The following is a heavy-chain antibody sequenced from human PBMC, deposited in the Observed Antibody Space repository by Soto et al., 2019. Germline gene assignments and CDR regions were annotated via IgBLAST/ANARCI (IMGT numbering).Heavy chain of an antibody. V-gene: IGHV4-30-4*01. D-gene: IGHD3-22*01. CDR1: VGSISSGDYY. CDR2: IYYSGST. CDR3: ARVHYYDSSGYDLYGIVYFDY. J-gene: IGHJ4*02. Sequence: PSETLSLTCTVSVGSISSGDYYWSWIRQPPGKGLEWIGYIYYSGSTYYNPSLKSRVTISVDTSKNQFSLKLSSVTAADTAVYYCARVHYYDSSGYDLYGIVYFDYWGQGTLVTAPQ.